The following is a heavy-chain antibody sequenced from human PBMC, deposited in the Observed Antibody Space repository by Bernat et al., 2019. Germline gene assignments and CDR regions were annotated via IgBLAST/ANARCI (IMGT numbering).Heavy chain of an antibody. J-gene: IGHJ6*03. Sequence: QVQLVQSGAEVKKPGASVKVSCKASGYTFTSYAMHWVRQAPGQRLEWMGWINVGNGNTKYSQKFQGRVTITRDTSASTAYMELSSLRSEDTAVYYCARGAVVVVPAAPYYYYYYMDVWGKGTTVTVSS. CDR3: ARGAVVVVPAAPYYYYYYMDV. V-gene: IGHV1-3*01. CDR2: INVGNGNT. D-gene: IGHD2-2*01. CDR1: GYTFTSYA.